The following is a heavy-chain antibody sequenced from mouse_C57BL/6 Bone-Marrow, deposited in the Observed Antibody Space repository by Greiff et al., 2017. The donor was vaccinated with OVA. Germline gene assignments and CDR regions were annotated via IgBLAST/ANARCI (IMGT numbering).Heavy chain of an antibody. CDR3: ATYYGSSLYYFDY. CDR2: ISSGSSTI. J-gene: IGHJ2*01. D-gene: IGHD1-1*01. Sequence: DVKLVESGGGLVKPGGSLKLSCAASGFTFSDYGMHWVRQAPEKGLEWVAYISSGSSTIYYADKVKGRFTISRDNAKNTLFLQMTSLRSEDTAMYYCATYYGSSLYYFDYWGQGTTLTVSS. CDR1: GFTFSDYG. V-gene: IGHV5-17*01.